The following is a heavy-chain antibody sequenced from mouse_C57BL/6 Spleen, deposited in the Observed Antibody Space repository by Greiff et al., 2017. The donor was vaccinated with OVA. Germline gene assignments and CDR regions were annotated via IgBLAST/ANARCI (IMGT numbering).Heavy chain of an antibody. Sequence: EESGPGLVKPSQSLSLTCSVTGYSITSGYYWNWIRQFPGNKLEWMGYISYDGSNNYNPSLKNRISITRDTSKNQFFLKLNSVTTEDTATYYCARDREVYYGNYPYFDYWGQGTTLTVSS. J-gene: IGHJ2*01. D-gene: IGHD2-1*01. CDR3: ARDREVYYGNYPYFDY. CDR2: ISYDGSN. CDR1: GYSITSGYY. V-gene: IGHV3-6*01.